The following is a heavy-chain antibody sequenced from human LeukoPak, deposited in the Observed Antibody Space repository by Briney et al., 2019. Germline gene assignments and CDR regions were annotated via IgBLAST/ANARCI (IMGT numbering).Heavy chain of an antibody. CDR1: GFTFGDYA. CDR2: IRSKAYGGTT. CDR3: TRDLRTAPGLRYFDWLPPEDY. J-gene: IGHJ4*02. V-gene: IGHV3-49*03. D-gene: IGHD3-9*01. Sequence: GGSLRLSCTASGFTFGDYAMSWFRQAPGKGLEWVGFIRSKAYGGTTEYAASVKGRFTISRDDSKSIAYLQMNSLKTEDTAVYYCTRDLRTAPGLRYFDWLPPEDYWGQGTLVTVSS.